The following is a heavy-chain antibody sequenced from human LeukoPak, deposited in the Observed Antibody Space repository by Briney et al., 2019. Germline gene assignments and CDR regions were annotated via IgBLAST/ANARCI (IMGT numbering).Heavy chain of an antibody. CDR2: IYSSGRT. CDR3: ARGGHREPSGYDYYYYYYMDV. D-gene: IGHD5-12*01. Sequence: SETLSLTCTVSGGSISSYYWSWIRQPPGKGLEGIGDIYSSGRTNYNPSLKSRVTISVDTSKNQFSLKLSSVTAADTAVYYCARGGHREPSGYDYYYYYYMDVWGKGTTVTVSS. V-gene: IGHV4-59*01. CDR1: GGSISSYY. J-gene: IGHJ6*03.